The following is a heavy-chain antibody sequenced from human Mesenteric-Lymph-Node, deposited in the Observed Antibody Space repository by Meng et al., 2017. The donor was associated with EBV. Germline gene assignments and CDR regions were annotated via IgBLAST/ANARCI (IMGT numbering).Heavy chain of an antibody. CDR1: GGSISSSSYY. CDR3: ARVLLRGVLLL. D-gene: IGHD3-10*01. Sequence: ELQGPGPGLVTSSETLSLTCTVSGGSISSSSYYWGCIGQPPGQGLEWIGSFYYSGSTYYNPSLKSRITISEPTSKNQFSLKLSSVTAADTAVYYCARVLLRGVLLLWGQGTLVTVSS. J-gene: IGHJ4*02. V-gene: IGHV4-39*07. CDR2: FYYSGST.